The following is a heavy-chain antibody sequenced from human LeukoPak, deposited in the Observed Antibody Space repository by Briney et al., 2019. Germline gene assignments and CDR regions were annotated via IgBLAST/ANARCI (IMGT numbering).Heavy chain of an antibody. CDR2: INWNGGST. J-gene: IGHJ4*02. V-gene: IGHV3-20*01. D-gene: IGHD3-10*01. CDR1: GVTFDDYG. Sequence: GGSLRLSCAASGVTFDDYGMSWVRQAPRKGLEWVSGINWNGGSTAYADSMKGRFTISRDNAKNSLYLQMNSLRAEDTALYHCARASGEYYFDDWGQGTLVTVSS. CDR3: ARASGEYYFDD.